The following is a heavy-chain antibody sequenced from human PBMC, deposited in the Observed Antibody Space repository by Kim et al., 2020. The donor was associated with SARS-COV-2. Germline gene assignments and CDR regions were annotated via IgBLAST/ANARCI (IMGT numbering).Heavy chain of an antibody. D-gene: IGHD3-10*01. Sequence: GGSLRLSCAASGFTFSNAWMSWVRQAPGKGLEWVGRIKSKTDGGTTDYAAPVKGRFTISRDDSKNTLYLQMNSLKTEDTAVYYCTTDSISYGSGSQTHYWGQGTLVTVSS. CDR2: IKSKTDGGTT. V-gene: IGHV3-15*01. CDR1: GFTFSNAW. J-gene: IGHJ4*02. CDR3: TTDSISYGSGSQTHY.